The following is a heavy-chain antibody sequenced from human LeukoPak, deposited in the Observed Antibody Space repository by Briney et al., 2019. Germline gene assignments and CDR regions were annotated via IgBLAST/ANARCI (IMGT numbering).Heavy chain of an antibody. D-gene: IGHD3-16*02. CDR3: ARVNRGDAFDT. CDR2: IWYDGRNK. CDR1: GFTFSSYG. Sequence: QPGGSLRLSCAASGFTFSSYGMHWVRQAPGKGLEWVAVIWYDGRNKFYADSLKGRFTISRDNSKNTLYLRMNSLRAEDTAVYYCARVNRGDAFDTWGQGTLVTVSS. J-gene: IGHJ3*02. V-gene: IGHV3-33*01.